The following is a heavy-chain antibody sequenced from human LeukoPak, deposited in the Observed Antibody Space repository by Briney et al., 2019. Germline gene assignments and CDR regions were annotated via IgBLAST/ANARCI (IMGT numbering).Heavy chain of an antibody. V-gene: IGHV5-51*01. J-gene: IGHJ4*02. Sequence: LVESLKLSCKGSGYSFTTYWIGWVRQMPGKGLEWMGIIFPGDSDTIYSPSFQGQVTISADKSINTAYLQWSSLKASDTAIYYCATSESQTKFDYWGQGTLVTASS. CDR3: ATSESQTKFDY. CDR1: GYSFTTYW. D-gene: IGHD1/OR15-1a*01. CDR2: IFPGDSDT.